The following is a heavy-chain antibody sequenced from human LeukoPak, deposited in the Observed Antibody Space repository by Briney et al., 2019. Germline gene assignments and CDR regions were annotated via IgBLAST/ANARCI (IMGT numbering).Heavy chain of an antibody. J-gene: IGHJ4*02. CDR2: IYYTGNT. CDR1: GGSISSYY. Sequence: SETLSLTCTVSGGSISSYYWSWIRQPPGKGLEWIGYIYYTGNTDHNPSLKSRVTISVDTSKNQFSLNLSSVTAADTAIYYCARLGGATSPFGYWGQGTLVTVSS. CDR3: ARLGGATSPFGY. V-gene: IGHV4-59*08. D-gene: IGHD1-26*01.